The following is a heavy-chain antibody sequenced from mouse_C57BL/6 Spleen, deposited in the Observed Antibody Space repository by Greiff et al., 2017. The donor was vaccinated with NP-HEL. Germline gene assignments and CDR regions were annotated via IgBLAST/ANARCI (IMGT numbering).Heavy chain of an antibody. V-gene: IGHV1-82*01. CDR3: ARGGYYPYYFDY. D-gene: IGHD2-3*01. CDR1: GYAFSSSW. J-gene: IGHJ2*01. CDR2: IYPGDGDT. Sequence: QVQLQQSGPELVKPGASVKISCKASGYAFSSSWMNWVKQRPGKGLEWIGRIYPGDGDTNYNGKFKGKATLTADKSSSTAYMQLSSLTSEDSAVYFCARGGYYPYYFDYWGKGTTLTVSS.